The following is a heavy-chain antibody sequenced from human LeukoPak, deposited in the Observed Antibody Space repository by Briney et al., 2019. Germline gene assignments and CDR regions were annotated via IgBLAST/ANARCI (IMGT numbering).Heavy chain of an antibody. Sequence: SETLPLTCTVSGGSISSGSYYWSWIRQPPGKGLEWTGYIYYSGSTNYNPSLKSRVTISVDTSKNQFSLKLSSVTAADTAVYYCARVPIAARSNWFDPWGQGTLVTVSS. J-gene: IGHJ5*02. CDR1: GGSISSGSYY. D-gene: IGHD6-6*01. CDR3: ARVPIAARSNWFDP. V-gene: IGHV4-61*01. CDR2: IYYSGST.